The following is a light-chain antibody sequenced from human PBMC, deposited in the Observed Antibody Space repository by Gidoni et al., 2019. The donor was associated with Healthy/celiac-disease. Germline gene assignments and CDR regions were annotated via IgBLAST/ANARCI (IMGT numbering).Light chain of an antibody. V-gene: IGLV1-51*01. CDR1: SSNIGNNY. Sequence: QSVLTQPPSVSAAPGQKVTISCSVSSSNIGNNYVSWSQQLPVRAPKLLIYDNNKRPSGIPDRFSGSKSGTSATLGSTGLQTGDEADYYCGTWDSSLSAYVFGTGTKVTV. J-gene: IGLJ1*01. CDR3: GTWDSSLSAYV. CDR2: DNN.